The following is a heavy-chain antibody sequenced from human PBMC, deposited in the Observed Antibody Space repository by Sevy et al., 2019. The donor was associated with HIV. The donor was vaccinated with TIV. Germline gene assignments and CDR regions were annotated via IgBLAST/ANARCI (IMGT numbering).Heavy chain of an antibody. J-gene: IGHJ3*02. CDR1: GYTLTELS. CDR3: ATAGAPPEAFDAFDI. D-gene: IGHD1-26*01. V-gene: IGHV1-24*01. CDR2: FDPEDGET. Sequence: ASVKVSCKVSGYTLTELSMHWVRQAPGKGLEWMGGFDPEDGETIYAQKFQGRVTMTEDTSTDTAYMELSSLRSEDTAVYYCATAGAPPEAFDAFDIWGQGTMVTVSS.